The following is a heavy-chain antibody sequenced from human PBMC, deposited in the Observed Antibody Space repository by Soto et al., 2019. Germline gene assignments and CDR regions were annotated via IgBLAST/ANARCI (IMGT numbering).Heavy chain of an antibody. CDR3: AKSLGWLDP. D-gene: IGHD7-27*01. Sequence: SETLSLTCDVFGGSFSYYYWSWIRHPPGKGLEWIGEINHSGSTNYNPSLKTRLTMSVDASKNQFSLKLTSVTAADTAVYYCAKSLGWLDPWGQGTLVTVSS. J-gene: IGHJ5*02. CDR1: GGSFSYYY. V-gene: IGHV4-34*01. CDR2: INHSGST.